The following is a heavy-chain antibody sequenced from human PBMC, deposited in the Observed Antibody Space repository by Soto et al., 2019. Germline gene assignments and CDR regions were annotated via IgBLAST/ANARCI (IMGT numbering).Heavy chain of an antibody. Sequence: GGSLRLSCAASGFTFSSYSMNWVRQAPGKGLEWVSIISSSGSTYYADSVKGRFTISRDNSKNTLYLQMNSLRAEDTAVYYCAKDPSVEMATIYDYWGQGTLVTVSS. J-gene: IGHJ4*02. CDR1: GFTFSSYS. CDR2: ISSSGST. CDR3: AKDPSVEMATIYDY. V-gene: IGHV3-23*01. D-gene: IGHD5-12*01.